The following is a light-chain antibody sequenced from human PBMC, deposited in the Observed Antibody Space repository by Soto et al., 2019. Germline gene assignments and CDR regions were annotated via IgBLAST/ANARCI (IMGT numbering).Light chain of an antibody. Sequence: DIQMTQSPSSLSASVGDRVTITCRASQTIRNWLAWYQQKPGRAPKLLIYAASTLESGVPSRFSGRGSGTEFSLTISSLQPDDFATYYCQHSNSHLCTFGQGTKLEI. CDR3: QHSNSHLCT. CDR2: AAS. V-gene: IGKV1-5*01. J-gene: IGKJ2*02. CDR1: QTIRNW.